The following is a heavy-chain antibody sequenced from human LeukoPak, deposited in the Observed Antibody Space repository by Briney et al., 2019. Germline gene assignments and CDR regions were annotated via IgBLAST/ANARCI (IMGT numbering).Heavy chain of an antibody. CDR2: ISYDGSNK. CDR3: ARSRGFGAFYYCYGMDV. Sequence: PGGSLRLSCAASGFTFSSYTMHWVRQAPGKGLEWVAVISYDGSNKYYADSVKGRFTVPRDNSKNTLYLQMNSLRAEDTAVYYCARSRGFGAFYYCYGMDVWGQGTTVTVSS. CDR1: GFTFSSYT. J-gene: IGHJ6*02. V-gene: IGHV3-30-3*01. D-gene: IGHD3-3*01.